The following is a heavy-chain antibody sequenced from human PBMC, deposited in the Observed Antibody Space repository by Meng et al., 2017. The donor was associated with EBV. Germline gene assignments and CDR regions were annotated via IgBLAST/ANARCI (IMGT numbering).Heavy chain of an antibody. CDR1: GYTFTGYY. J-gene: IGHJ4*02. CDR3: ARVGIAVAGTGDY. V-gene: IGHV1-2*06. Sequence: VQSWEEVTAPGASVKSPNKASGYTFTGYYMHWVRQAPGQGLEWMGRINPNSGSTNYAQKFQGRVTMTRDTSISTAYMELSRLRSDDTAVYYCARVGIAVAGTGDYWGQGTLVTVSS. D-gene: IGHD6-19*01. CDR2: INPNSGST.